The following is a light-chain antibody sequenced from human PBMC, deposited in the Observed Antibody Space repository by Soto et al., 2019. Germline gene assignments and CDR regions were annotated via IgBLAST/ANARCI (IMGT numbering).Light chain of an antibody. J-gene: IGKJ1*01. CDR1: QDISTH. CDR3: QQRSSWPT. CDR2: DAS. Sequence: EVVLTQSPDTLSLSPGERATLSCRASQDISTHVGWYQQKPGQTPRLLIYDASRRATGIPARFSGSGSGTDFILSISGLEPEDSGMYFCQQRSSWPTFGQGTKVEIK. V-gene: IGKV3-11*01.